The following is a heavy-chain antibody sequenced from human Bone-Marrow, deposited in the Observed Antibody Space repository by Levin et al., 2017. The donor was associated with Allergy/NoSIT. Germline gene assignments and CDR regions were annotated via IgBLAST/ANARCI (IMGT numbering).Heavy chain of an antibody. J-gene: IGHJ4*02. V-gene: IGHV3-15*01. CDR2: IKSRIDGGTT. Sequence: NSGGSLRLSCAVSGFTFSNAGMTWVRQAPGKGLEWLGRIKSRIDGGTTDYAAPVKGRFTISRDDSKNMLFLQMSSLKTDDSAVYYCTTQLRLLEWLPNFDFWGQGVLVTVSS. D-gene: IGHD3-3*01. CDR1: GFTFSNAG. CDR3: TTQLRLLEWLPNFDF.